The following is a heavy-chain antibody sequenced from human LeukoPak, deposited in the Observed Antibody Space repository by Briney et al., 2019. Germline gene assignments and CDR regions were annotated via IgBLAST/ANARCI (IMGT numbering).Heavy chain of an antibody. D-gene: IGHD1-26*01. V-gene: IGHV5-51*01. J-gene: IGHJ4*02. CDR2: IYPGDSDT. Sequence: GESLKISCKGSGYSLTRYWIGWVRQMPGKGLEWMGIIYPGDSDTRYSPSLQGQVTISADKSISTAYLQWSSLKASDTAMYYCARVQGGANSHFDYWGQGTLVTVSS. CDR3: ARVQGGANSHFDY. CDR1: GYSLTRYW.